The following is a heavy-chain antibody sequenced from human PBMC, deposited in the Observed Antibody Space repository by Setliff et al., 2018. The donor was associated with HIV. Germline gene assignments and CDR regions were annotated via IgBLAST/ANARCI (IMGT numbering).Heavy chain of an antibody. CDR2: LYTGGST. D-gene: IGHD5-12*01. J-gene: IGHJ4*02. CDR3: VTHPKNLHRYSDYDEPQDF. CDR1: GFTFSSYN. Sequence: GGSLRLSCAASGFTFSSYNMNWVRQAPGKGLEWVSVLYTGGSTYYADSVKGRFTISRDNSKNTLYLQMSSLRAEDTALYYCVTHPKNLHRYSDYDEPQDFWGQGTLVTVSS. V-gene: IGHV3-66*01.